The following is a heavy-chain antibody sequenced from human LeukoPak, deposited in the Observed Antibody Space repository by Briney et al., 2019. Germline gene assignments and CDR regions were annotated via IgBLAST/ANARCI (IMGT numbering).Heavy chain of an antibody. J-gene: IGHJ4*02. CDR2: INSDGSST. Sequence: GGSLRLSCAASGFTFSSYWMHWVRQAPGKGLVWVSRINSDGSSTSYADSVKGRFTISRDNAKNTLYLQMNSLRAEDTAVYYRAREGAVAGTDYWGQGTLVTVSS. CDR3: AREGAVAGTDY. D-gene: IGHD6-19*01. V-gene: IGHV3-74*01. CDR1: GFTFSSYW.